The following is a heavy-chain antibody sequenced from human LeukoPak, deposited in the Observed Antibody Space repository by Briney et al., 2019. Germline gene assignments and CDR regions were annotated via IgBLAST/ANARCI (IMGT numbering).Heavy chain of an antibody. D-gene: IGHD1-1*01. Sequence: SGPTLVNPTQTLTLTCTFSGFSLSTSGVGVGWIRQPPGKALEWLALIYWDDDKRYSPSLKSRLTITKDTSKNQVVLTMTNMDPVDTATYYCAHTGTTGTTTMIWAFDIWGQGTMVTVSS. CDR2: IYWDDDK. CDR1: GFSLSTSGVG. J-gene: IGHJ3*02. V-gene: IGHV2-5*02. CDR3: AHTGTTGTTTMIWAFDI.